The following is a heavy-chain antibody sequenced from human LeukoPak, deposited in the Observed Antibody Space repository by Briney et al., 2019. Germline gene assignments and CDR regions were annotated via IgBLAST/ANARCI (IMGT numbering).Heavy chain of an antibody. CDR3: AREEGWDAFDI. J-gene: IGHJ3*02. V-gene: IGHV1-2*02. CDR1: GYTFTGYY. CDR2: INPNSGGT. Sequence: EASVKVSCKASGYTFTGYYMHWVRRAPGQGLEWMGWINPNSGGTNYAQKFQGRVTMTRDTSISTAYMELSRLRSDDTAVYYCAREEGWDAFDIWGQGTMVTVSS.